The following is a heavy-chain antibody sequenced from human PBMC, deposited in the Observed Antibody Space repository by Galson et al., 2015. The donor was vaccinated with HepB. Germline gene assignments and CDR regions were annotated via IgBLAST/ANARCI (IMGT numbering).Heavy chain of an antibody. CDR1: GYTLTGLS. CDR3: ATGEMTAAADYYYGMDV. J-gene: IGHJ6*02. CDR2: FDPEDGET. V-gene: IGHV1-24*01. D-gene: IGHD6-13*01. Sequence: SVKVSCKVSGYTLTGLSMHWVRQAPGKGLEWMGGFDPEDGETIYAQKFQGRVTMTEDTSTDTAYMELSSLRSEDTAVYYCATGEMTAAADYYYGMDVWGQGTTVTVSS.